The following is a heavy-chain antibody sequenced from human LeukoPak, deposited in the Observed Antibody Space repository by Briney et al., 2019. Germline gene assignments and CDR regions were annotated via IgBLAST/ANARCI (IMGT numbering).Heavy chain of an antibody. CDR3: ARDREQQLVRGSVPKFKPGHQNWYFDL. V-gene: IGHV1-18*01. Sequence: ASGKLSCTASGSTVTTYGISCVRQAPGHGLECMGWISAYNGNTTYAKKLQGRVTMTTDTSTRTAYMELRSLRSDDTGVYYCARDREQQLVRGSVPKFKPGHQNWYFDLWGRGTLVTVSS. CDR1: GSTVTTYG. CDR2: ISAYNGNT. J-gene: IGHJ2*01. D-gene: IGHD6-13*01.